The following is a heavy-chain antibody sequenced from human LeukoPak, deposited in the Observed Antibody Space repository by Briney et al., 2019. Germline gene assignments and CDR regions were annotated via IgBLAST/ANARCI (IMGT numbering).Heavy chain of an antibody. V-gene: IGHV1-2*02. CDR2: INPNSGGT. CDR3: ARVNVVVPAAPFDY. J-gene: IGHJ4*02. D-gene: IGHD2-2*01. CDR1: GYTFTGYY. Sequence: ASVKVSFKASGYTFTGYYMHWVRQAPGQGLEWMGWINPNSGGTNYAQKFQGRVTMTRDTSISTAYMELSRLRSDDTAVYYCARVNVVVPAAPFDYWGQGTLVTVSS.